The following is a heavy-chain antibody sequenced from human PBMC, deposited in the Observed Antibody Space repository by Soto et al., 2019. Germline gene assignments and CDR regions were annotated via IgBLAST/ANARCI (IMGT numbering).Heavy chain of an antibody. V-gene: IGHV1-8*01. CDR2: MNPNSGNT. CDR3: ARGVKYGAYSRWFDP. J-gene: IGHJ5*02. Sequence: VQLVQSGAEVKKPGASVKVSCKASGYTFTSYDINWVRQATGQGLEYLGWMNPNSGNTGYVQKFQGRVTMTRDTSISTAYMELSNLRSEDTAVYFCARGVKYGAYSRWFDPWGQGTLVTVSS. CDR1: GYTFTSYD. D-gene: IGHD4-17*01.